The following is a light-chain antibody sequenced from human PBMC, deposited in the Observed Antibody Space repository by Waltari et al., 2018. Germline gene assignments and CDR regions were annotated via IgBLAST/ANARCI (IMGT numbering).Light chain of an antibody. J-gene: IGKJ4*01. Sequence: IVLTQSPVTLSLSPGERATLSCKASERVSNYLAWYQQKPGQAPRLLIYDAFTRATGIPVRFSGSGSGTDFTLTISSLEPEDFAVYYCQQGYKRRTFGGGTNVEIK. CDR3: QQGYKRRT. CDR1: ERVSNY. V-gene: IGKV3-11*01. CDR2: DAF.